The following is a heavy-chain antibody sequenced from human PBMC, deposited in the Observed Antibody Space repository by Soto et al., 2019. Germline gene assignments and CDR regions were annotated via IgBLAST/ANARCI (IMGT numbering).Heavy chain of an antibody. D-gene: IGHD1-26*01. CDR1: GCILENFG. CDR2: ISGSGFKK. V-gene: IGHV3-23*01. J-gene: IGHJ5*02. Sequence: PGGALRLSCAVSGCILENFGMSWVRHAPGKGLEWISSISGSGFKKYYADSVKGRFTISRDNSKSTVYLELNNLSAEATAVYHCAKNQGVELVPLATVDWFDPWGQGSVVTVSS. CDR3: AKNQGVELVPLATVDWFDP.